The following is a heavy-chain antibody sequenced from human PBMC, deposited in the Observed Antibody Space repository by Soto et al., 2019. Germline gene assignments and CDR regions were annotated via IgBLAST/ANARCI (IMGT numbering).Heavy chain of an antibody. D-gene: IGHD3-22*01. V-gene: IGHV3-23*01. J-gene: IGHJ4*02. Sequence: GGSLRLSCAASGFTFSSYAMSWVRQAPGKGLEWVSAISGSGGSTYYADSVKGRFTISRGNSKNTLYVQMNSLRAEDTAVYYCAKDKDRYDSKPDDWGQGTLVTVSS. CDR3: AKDKDRYDSKPDD. CDR1: GFTFSSYA. CDR2: ISGSGGST.